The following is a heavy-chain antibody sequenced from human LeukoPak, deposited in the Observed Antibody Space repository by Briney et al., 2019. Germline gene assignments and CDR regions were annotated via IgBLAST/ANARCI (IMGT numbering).Heavy chain of an antibody. V-gene: IGHV3-53*01. D-gene: IGHD6-13*01. CDR3: AKDRLYSSSWLWGEFDY. CDR1: GFTLSSNY. CDR2: IYSGGST. J-gene: IGHJ4*02. Sequence: GGSLRLSCAASGFTLSSNYVSWGRQAPGKGVGWGSVIYSGGSTYYADSVTGRFTISRDNSKNTLYLQMDSLRAEDTAVYYCAKDRLYSSSWLWGEFDYWGQGTRVTVSS.